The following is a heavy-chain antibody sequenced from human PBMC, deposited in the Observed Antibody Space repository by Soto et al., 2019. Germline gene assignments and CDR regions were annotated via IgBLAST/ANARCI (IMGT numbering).Heavy chain of an antibody. D-gene: IGHD6-19*01. CDR2: ISASNTYI. CDR3: ARDAYSSGYYAGDC. CDR1: GFTFSSYS. Sequence: EVQLVESGGGLVKPGGSLRLSCTASGFTFSSYSISWVRQAPGKGLAWVSCISASNTYIYYADSVKGRFTISRDNAKNSFYRQMNCLRAEDTAVYYCARDAYSSGYYAGDCWGKGTQVTVSS. J-gene: IGHJ4*02. V-gene: IGHV3-21*01.